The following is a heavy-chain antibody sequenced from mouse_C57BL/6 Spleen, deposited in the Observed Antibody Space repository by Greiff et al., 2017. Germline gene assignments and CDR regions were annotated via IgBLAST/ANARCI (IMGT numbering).Heavy chain of an antibody. D-gene: IGHD1-1*01. V-gene: IGHV1-26*01. Sequence: EVQLQQSGPELVKPGASVKISCKASGYTFTDYYMNWVKQSHGKSLEWIGDLNPNNGGTSYNQKFKGKATLTVDKSSSTAYMELRSLTSEDSAVYYCARQRYYYCSSSYYFDYWGQGTTLTVSS. J-gene: IGHJ2*01. CDR2: LNPNNGGT. CDR1: GYTFTDYY. CDR3: ARQRYYYCSSSYYFDY.